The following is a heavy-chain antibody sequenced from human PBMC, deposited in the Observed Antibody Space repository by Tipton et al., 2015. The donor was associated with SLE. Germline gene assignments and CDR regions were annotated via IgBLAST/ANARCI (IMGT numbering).Heavy chain of an antibody. D-gene: IGHD6-6*01. Sequence: SLRLSCAASGFTFSSFSMNWVRLAPGKGLEWLSFISGSSSAINYADSVKGRFTISRDNSKNSVYLQMNSLRAEDTGVYYCARAESSSSYFDYWGQGTLVAVSS. V-gene: IGHV3-48*04. CDR3: ARAESSSSYFDY. CDR2: ISGSSSAI. J-gene: IGHJ4*02. CDR1: GFTFSSFS.